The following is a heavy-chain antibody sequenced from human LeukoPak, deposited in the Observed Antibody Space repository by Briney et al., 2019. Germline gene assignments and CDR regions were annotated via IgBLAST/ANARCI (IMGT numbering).Heavy chain of an antibody. CDR1: GFTFSSYE. CDR3: ARDRGNNYDYVWGSYRPYYFDY. D-gene: IGHD3-16*02. J-gene: IGHJ4*02. Sequence: PGGSLRLSCAASGFTFSSYEMNWVRQAPGKGLEWVSYISSSGSTIYYADSVKGRFTISRDNAKNSLYLQMNSPRAEDTALYYCARDRGNNYDYVWGSYRPYYFDYWGQGTLVTVSS. CDR2: ISSSGSTI. V-gene: IGHV3-48*03.